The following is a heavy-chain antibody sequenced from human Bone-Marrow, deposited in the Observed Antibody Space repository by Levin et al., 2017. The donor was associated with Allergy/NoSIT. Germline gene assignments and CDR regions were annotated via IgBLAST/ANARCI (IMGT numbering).Heavy chain of an antibody. CDR1: GYSFTGYY. CDR3: ARAVYDFSTGANWFDP. Sequence: ASVKVSCKASGYSFTGYYLYWVRQVPGQGLESMGWINPNSGETNYAQKFQGRVTMTRDTSISTAYLDLSSLRSDDTAMYYCARAVYDFSTGANWFDPWGQGTLVTVSS. V-gene: IGHV1-2*02. CDR2: INPNSGET. D-gene: IGHD3-3*01. J-gene: IGHJ5*02.